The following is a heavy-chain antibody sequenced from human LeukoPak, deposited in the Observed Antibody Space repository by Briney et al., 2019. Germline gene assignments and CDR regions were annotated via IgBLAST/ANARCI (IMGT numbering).Heavy chain of an antibody. V-gene: IGHV1-8*01. CDR1: GYTFTSYD. CDR2: MNPNSGNT. J-gene: IGHJ6*03. D-gene: IGHD2-2*03. CDR3: ARVDIVVVPAAMTRYYYYYYMDV. Sequence: ASVKVSCKASGYTFTSYDINWVRQATGQGLEWMGWMNPNSGNTGYAQKFQGRVTMTRNTSISTAYMELSSLRSEDTAVYYCARVDIVVVPAAMTRYYYYYYMDVWGKGTTVAVSS.